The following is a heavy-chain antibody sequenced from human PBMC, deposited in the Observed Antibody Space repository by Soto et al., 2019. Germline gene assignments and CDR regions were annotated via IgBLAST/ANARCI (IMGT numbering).Heavy chain of an antibody. CDR1: GLTVITNF. Sequence: EVQLVESGGGLVQPGGSLGLSCAASGLTVITNFMTWVGQAPGKGLRWVSVIYSGGSTFYADSVKGRFTITRDNSKNTVYFQMNSLRVEDTAVYYCARARMQLWPNYYDDGLDVWGQGTTVTVSS. CDR3: ARARMQLWPNYYDDGLDV. D-gene: IGHD5-18*01. V-gene: IGHV3-66*01. CDR2: IYSGGST. J-gene: IGHJ6*02.